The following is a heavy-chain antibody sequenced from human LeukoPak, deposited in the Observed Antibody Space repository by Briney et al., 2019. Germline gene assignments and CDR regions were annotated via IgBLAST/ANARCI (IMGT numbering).Heavy chain of an antibody. CDR3: AREWWGYDVLTGDNWFDP. D-gene: IGHD3-9*01. CDR1: GYPFTTYG. Sequence: ASVKVSCKASGYPFTTYGIIWVRQDPGQGLEWMGWISTYNGDTNYAQKFQGRVTMTTDTSTSTAYIELRSLTSDDTAAYYCAREWWGYDVLTGDNWFDPWGQGTLVTVSS. J-gene: IGHJ5*02. CDR2: ISTYNGDT. V-gene: IGHV1-18*01.